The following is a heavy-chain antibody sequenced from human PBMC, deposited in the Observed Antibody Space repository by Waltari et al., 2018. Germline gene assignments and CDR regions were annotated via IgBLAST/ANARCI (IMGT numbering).Heavy chain of an antibody. CDR1: AGSISSSSCY. CDR2: IYYSGST. D-gene: IGHD3-3*01. Sequence: LQLQQSGPGLVEPSATLSLPCTVSAGSISSSSCYWGWIRRPPAGGLEWIGSIYYSGSTYYNPSLKSRVTIAVDTSKNQFSLKLSSVTAADTAVYYCARMAPTDFWSGGWGLFDYWGQGTLVTVSS. V-gene: IGHV4-39*07. J-gene: IGHJ4*02. CDR3: ARMAPTDFWSGGWGLFDY.